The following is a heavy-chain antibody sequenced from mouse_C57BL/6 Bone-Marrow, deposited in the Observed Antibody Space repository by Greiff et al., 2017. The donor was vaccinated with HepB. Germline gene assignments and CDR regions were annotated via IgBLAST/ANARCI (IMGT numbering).Heavy chain of an antibody. D-gene: IGHD4-1*01. CDR3: AREVTGTRYFDV. Sequence: QVQLQQPGAELVKPGASVKLSCKASGYTFTSYWMHWVKQRPGQGLEWIGMIHPNSGSTNYNEKFKSKATLTVDKSSSTAYMQLSSLTSEDSAVYCGAREVTGTRYFDVWGTGTTVTVSS. J-gene: IGHJ1*03. CDR2: IHPNSGST. V-gene: IGHV1-64*01. CDR1: GYTFTSYW.